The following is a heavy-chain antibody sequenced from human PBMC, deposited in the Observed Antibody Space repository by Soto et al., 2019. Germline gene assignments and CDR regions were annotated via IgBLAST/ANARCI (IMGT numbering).Heavy chain of an antibody. CDR1: GFTFSSYG. D-gene: IGHD5-18*01. Sequence: PGGSLRLSCAASGFTFSSYGMHWVRQAPGKGLEWVAVISYDGSNKYYADSVKGRFTISRDNSKNTLHLQMNSLRVEDTAVYYCAKLCSYGPIDYWGQGTLVTVSS. CDR3: AKLCSYGPIDY. J-gene: IGHJ4*02. CDR2: ISYDGSNK. V-gene: IGHV3-30*18.